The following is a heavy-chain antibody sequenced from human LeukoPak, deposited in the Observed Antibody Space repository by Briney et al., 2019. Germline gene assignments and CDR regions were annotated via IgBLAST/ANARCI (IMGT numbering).Heavy chain of an antibody. CDR3: AKLAPSSGWYVFGY. V-gene: IGHV3-30*02. J-gene: IGHJ4*02. CDR1: GFTFSSYG. Sequence: GGSLRLSCAASGFTFSSYGMHWVRQAPGKGLEWVAFIRYDGGNKYYADSVKGRFTISRDNSKNTLYLQMNSLRAEDTAVYYCAKLAPSSGWYVFGYWGQGTLVTVSS. D-gene: IGHD6-19*01. CDR2: IRYDGGNK.